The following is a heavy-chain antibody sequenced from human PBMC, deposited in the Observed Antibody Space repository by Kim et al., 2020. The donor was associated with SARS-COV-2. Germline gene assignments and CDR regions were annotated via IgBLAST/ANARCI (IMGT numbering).Heavy chain of an antibody. CDR1: GGSFSGYY. CDR2: INHSGST. V-gene: IGHV4-34*01. J-gene: IGHJ4*02. D-gene: IGHD3-9*01. CDR3: ARRWYYDILCLDY. Sequence: SENLSLTCAVYGGSFSGYYWSWIRQPPGKGLEWIGEINHSGSTNYNPSLKSRVTISVDTSKNQFSLKLSSVTAADTAVYYCARRWYYDILCLDYWGQGTLVTVSS.